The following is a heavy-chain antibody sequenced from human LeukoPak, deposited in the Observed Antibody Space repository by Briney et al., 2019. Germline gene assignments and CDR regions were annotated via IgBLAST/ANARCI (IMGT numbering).Heavy chain of an antibody. CDR1: GFTFSSYA. V-gene: IGHV4-59*01. J-gene: IGHJ4*02. D-gene: IGHD3-3*01. CDR3: AGRSSIWSGYQDTLYYFDS. CDR2: IYYSGST. Sequence: GSLRLSCAASGFTFSSYAMSWVRQAPGKGLEWIGHIYYSGSTNYNPSLKSRVTISVDTSKNQFSLKLSSVTAADTAVYYCAGRSSIWSGYQDTLYYFDSWGQGTLVTVSS.